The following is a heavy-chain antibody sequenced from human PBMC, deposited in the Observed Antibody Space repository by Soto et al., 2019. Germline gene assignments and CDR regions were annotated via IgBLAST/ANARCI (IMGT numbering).Heavy chain of an antibody. CDR1: GGSFSGYY. CDR3: ARLRSHYYYYMDV. V-gene: IGHV4-34*01. J-gene: IGHJ6*03. Sequence: SETLSLTCAVYGGSFSGYYWSWIRQPPGKGLEWIGEINHSGSTNYNPSLKSRVTISVDTSKNQFSLKLSSVTAADTAVYYCARLRSHYYYYMDVWGKGTTVTVSS. CDR2: INHSGST.